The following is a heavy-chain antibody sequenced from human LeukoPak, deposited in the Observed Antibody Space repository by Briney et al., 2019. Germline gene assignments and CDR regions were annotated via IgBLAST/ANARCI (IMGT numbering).Heavy chain of an antibody. CDR3: ARAVGNFGTVSYFDY. CDR1: GDSVSSNSAA. CDR2: TYYRSKWYD. Sequence: SQTLSLTCAISGDSVSSNSAAWNWIRQSPSRGLEWLGRTYYRSKWYDDYAVSVKSRITINPDTSKNQFSLQFNSVTPEDTAVYYCARAVGNFGTVSYFDYWDQGALVTVSS. V-gene: IGHV6-1*01. D-gene: IGHD1-1*01. J-gene: IGHJ4*02.